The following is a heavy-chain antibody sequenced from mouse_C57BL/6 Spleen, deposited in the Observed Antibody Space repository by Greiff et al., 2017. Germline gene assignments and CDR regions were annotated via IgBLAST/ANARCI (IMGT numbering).Heavy chain of an antibody. CDR1: GYSFTDYN. CDR3: ARTLITTVLARYYFDY. CDR2: INPKYGTT. J-gene: IGHJ2*01. D-gene: IGHD1-1*01. V-gene: IGHV1-39*01. Sequence: EVQLQQSGPELVKPGASVKISCKASGYSFTDYNMNWVTQSNGKSLEWIGVINPKYGTTSYNQKFKGKATLTVDQSSSTSYMQLNSLTSEDSAVYYCARTLITTVLARYYFDYWGQGTTLTVSS.